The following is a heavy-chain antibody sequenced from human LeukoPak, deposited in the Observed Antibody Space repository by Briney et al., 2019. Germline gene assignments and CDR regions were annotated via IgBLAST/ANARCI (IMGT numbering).Heavy chain of an antibody. V-gene: IGHV3-23*01. CDR3: AKDGGYRPLGDFDY. CDR1: GVTFSIDA. Sequence: PGGSLRLSCAAPGVTFSIDATSWGREAREKGVEWGSGICGSVVITYFPAPVKALFTISRYNSKNPLYLQMNSLRAEATAVYYCAKDGGYRPLGDFDYWGQGTLVTVSS. CDR2: ICGSVVIT. D-gene: IGHD5-24*01. J-gene: IGHJ4*02.